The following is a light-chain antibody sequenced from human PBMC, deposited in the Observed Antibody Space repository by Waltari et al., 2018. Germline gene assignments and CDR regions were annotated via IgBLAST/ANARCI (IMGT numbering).Light chain of an antibody. CDR2: RAS. Sequence: DVQMTQSPSSLSASVGDRITMTCRASQSINDLLAWYQQKPGKAPRLLIQRASILESGVPFRCSGSGSGTEFTLTINGLQPDDFGTYYCQQCNTFSFNFGPGTTV. CDR3: QQCNTFSFN. V-gene: IGKV1-5*03. J-gene: IGKJ3*01. CDR1: QSINDL.